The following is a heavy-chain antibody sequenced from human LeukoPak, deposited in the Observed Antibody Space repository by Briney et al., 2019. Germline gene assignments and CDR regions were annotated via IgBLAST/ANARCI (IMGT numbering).Heavy chain of an antibody. Sequence: SETLSLTCAVYGGSFSGYYWSWIRQPPGKGLEWIGEINHSGSTNYNPSLKSRVTISVDTSKNQFSLKLSSVTAADTAVYYCARGAVGQLWTFDYWGQGTLVTVSS. CDR2: INHSGST. D-gene: IGHD5-18*01. J-gene: IGHJ4*02. CDR3: ARGAVGQLWTFDY. V-gene: IGHV4-34*01. CDR1: GGSFSGYY.